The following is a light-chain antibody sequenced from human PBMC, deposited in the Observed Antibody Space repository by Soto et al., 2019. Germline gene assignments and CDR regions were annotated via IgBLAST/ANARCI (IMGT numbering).Light chain of an antibody. J-gene: IGKJ1*01. Sequence: DIHMTQSPATLSASVGDRVTITCRASQTVSPWLAWYQQKPGAAPHLLIYKVSNLESGVPSRFSGSGSWADFTLTINGLQPDDFATYYCQQYNRGVTFGPGTKVEIK. CDR1: QTVSPW. V-gene: IGKV1-5*03. CDR3: QQYNRGVT. CDR2: KVS.